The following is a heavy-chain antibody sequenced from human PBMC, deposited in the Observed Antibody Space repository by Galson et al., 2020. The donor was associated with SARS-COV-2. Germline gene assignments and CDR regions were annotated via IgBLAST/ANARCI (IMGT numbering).Heavy chain of an antibody. J-gene: IGHJ4*02. CDR2: IYYSGST. CDR1: GGSISSSSYY. D-gene: IGHD1-1*01. Sequence: SETLSLTCTVSGGSISSSSYYWGWIRQPPGKGLEWIGSIYYSGSTYYNPSLKSRVTISVDTSKNQFSLKLSSVTAADTAVYYCASVEGTTGTVLWEYWGQGTLVTVSS. CDR3: ASVEGTTGTVLWEY. V-gene: IGHV4-39*01.